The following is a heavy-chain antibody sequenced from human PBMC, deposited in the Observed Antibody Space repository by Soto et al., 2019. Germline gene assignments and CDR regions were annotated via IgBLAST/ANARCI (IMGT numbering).Heavy chain of an antibody. CDR1: GFTFSNYW. Sequence: EVQLVESGGAVVQPGGSLRLSCAASGFTFSNYWMYWVRQAPGKGLVWVARLDYEGGSTIYADSVKGRFTITRDNARNTLYVQLESMRGEDTAVYYCVTDSGRVTSSLVAINENHMGVWGRGTTVTVSS. CDR2: LDYEGGST. V-gene: IGHV3-74*01. D-gene: IGHD2-8*02. CDR3: VTDSGRVTSSLVAINENHMGV. J-gene: IGHJ6*03.